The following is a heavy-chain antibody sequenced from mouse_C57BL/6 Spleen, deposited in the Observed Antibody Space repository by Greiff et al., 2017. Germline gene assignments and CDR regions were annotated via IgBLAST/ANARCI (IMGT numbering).Heavy chain of an antibody. V-gene: IGHV1-15*01. D-gene: IGHD2-2*01. J-gene: IGHJ4*01. CDR1: GYTFTDYE. CDR3: TREGIYYGYERYYAMDY. CDR2: IDPETGGT. Sequence: VQLQQSGAELVRPGASVTLSCKASGYTFTDYEVHWVKQTPVHGLEWIGAIDPETGGTAYNQKFQGKAILTADKSSSTAYMERRSLTSEDSAVYYCTREGIYYGYERYYAMDYGGQGTSVTVSS.